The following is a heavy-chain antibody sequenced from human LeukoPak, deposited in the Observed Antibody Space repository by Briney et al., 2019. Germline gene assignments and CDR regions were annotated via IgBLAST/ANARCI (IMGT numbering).Heavy chain of an antibody. CDR2: ISYDGSNE. J-gene: IGHJ4*02. V-gene: IGHV3-30*03. D-gene: IGHD5-12*01. CDR1: GFTFSSYG. Sequence: GRSLRLSCAASGFTFSSYGMHWVRQAPGKGLEWVAVISYDGSNEYYADSVKGRFTISRDNSKNTLYLQMNSLRAEDTAVYYCARDRFIVATISTFDYWGQGTLVTVSS. CDR3: ARDRFIVATISTFDY.